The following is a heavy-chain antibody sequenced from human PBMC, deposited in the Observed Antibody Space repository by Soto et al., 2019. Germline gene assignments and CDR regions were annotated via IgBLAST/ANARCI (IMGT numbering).Heavy chain of an antibody. CDR1: GYTFTSYA. CDR2: INAGNGNT. Sequence: ASVKVSCKASGYTFTSYAMHWVRQAPGQRLEWMGWINAGNGNTKYSQKFQGRVTITRGTSASTAYMELSSLRSEDTAVYYCARSIVVVTALDYWGQGTLVTVPQ. V-gene: IGHV1-3*01. J-gene: IGHJ4*02. D-gene: IGHD2-21*02. CDR3: ARSIVVVTALDY.